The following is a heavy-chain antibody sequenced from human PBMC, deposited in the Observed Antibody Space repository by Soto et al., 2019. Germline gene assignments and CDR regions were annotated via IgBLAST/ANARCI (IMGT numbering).Heavy chain of an antibody. V-gene: IGHV3-23*01. CDR2: ISGSGGST. D-gene: IGHD3-22*01. Sequence: GGSLRLSCAASGFTFSSYAMSWVRQAPGKGLEWVSTISGSGGSTYYADSVKGRFTISRDNSKNTLYLQMNSLRAEDTAVYYCAKDVYDNIGYDLGYWGQGTLVTVSS. J-gene: IGHJ4*02. CDR3: AKDVYDNIGYDLGY. CDR1: GFTFSSYA.